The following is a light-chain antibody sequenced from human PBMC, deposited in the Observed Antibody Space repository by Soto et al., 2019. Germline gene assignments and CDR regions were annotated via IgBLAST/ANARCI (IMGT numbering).Light chain of an antibody. V-gene: IGLV1-51*01. CDR1: SSNIGNNY. CDR3: GTWDSSLSAVV. CDR2: DNN. J-gene: IGLJ2*01. Sequence: QSVLTQPPSVSAAPGQTVTISCSGSSSNIGNNYVSWYQQHPGTAPKLLIYDNNKRPSGIPDRFSGSTSGTSATLGITGLQTGDEADYYCGTWDSSLSAVVFGGGTKLTVL.